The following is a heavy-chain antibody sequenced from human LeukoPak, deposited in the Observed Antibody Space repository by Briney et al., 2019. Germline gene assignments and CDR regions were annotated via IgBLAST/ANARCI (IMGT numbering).Heavy chain of an antibody. V-gene: IGHV3-23*01. D-gene: IGHD3-10*01. J-gene: IGHJ5*01. Sequence: QTGGSLRLSCAASGFTFSSYAMSWVSQAPGKGLEWVSAISGGGGSTYYADSVKGRFTISRDNSKNTLYLQMNSLRAEDTAVYYCATEEALWFGESPVDTWGHGTLVTVSS. CDR2: ISGGGGST. CDR1: GFTFSSYA. CDR3: ATEEALWFGESPVDT.